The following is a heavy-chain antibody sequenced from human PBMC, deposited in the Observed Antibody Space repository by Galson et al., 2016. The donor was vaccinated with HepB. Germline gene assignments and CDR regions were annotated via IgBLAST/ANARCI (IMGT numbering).Heavy chain of an antibody. CDR1: GGSIISNNHF. Sequence: TLSLTCTVSGGSIISNNHFWSWIRQQQGKGLEWIGYIHHSGSAYYNPPFLGRAIISVDTSKNQFSLKLTSVNAADTAVYYCAREVDKPELSDDDAFDVWGRGTLVTVSS. CDR2: IHHSGSA. CDR3: AREVDKPELSDDDAFDV. J-gene: IGHJ3*01. V-gene: IGHV4-31*03. D-gene: IGHD1-14*01.